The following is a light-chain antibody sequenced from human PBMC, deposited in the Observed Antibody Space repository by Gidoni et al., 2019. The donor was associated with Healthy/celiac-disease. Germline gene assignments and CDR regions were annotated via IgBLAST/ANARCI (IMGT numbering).Light chain of an antibody. V-gene: IGKV3-15*01. Sequence: EIVMTQSPATLSVSPGERGTLSCRASQSVSSNLAWYQQKPGQAPRLLIYGASTRATGIPARFSGSGSGTDFTLTISSLQSEDFAVYYCQQYNNWPLTFGQGTKVEIK. CDR1: QSVSSN. CDR2: GAS. J-gene: IGKJ1*01. CDR3: QQYNNWPLT.